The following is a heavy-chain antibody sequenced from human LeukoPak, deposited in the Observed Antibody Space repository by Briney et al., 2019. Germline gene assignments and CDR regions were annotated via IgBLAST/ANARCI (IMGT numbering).Heavy chain of an antibody. CDR2: ISGSGGSR. V-gene: IGHV3-23*01. Sequence: GGSLRLSCAASGFTFSTYTMSWVRQAPGKGLEWVSIISGSGGSRYYADSVKGRFTISRDNSKNTLYLQMNSLRVEGTAVYYCATSGSWYFFDYWGQGTLVIVSS. CDR1: GFTFSTYT. J-gene: IGHJ4*02. D-gene: IGHD6-13*01. CDR3: ATSGSWYFFDY.